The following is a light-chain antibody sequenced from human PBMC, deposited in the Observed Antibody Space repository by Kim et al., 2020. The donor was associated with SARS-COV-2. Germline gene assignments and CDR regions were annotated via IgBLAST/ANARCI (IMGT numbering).Light chain of an antibody. CDR3: QQSKGARWT. J-gene: IGKJ1*01. Sequence: DIQMTQSPSSLSSSVGDRVTITCRASQGIINYLAWYQQKPGKVPKLLIYAASALRSGVPSRFSGSGSGTDFTLTITSLQPEDVAVYYCQQSKGARWTCGHGNKVDIK. CDR1: QGIINY. CDR2: AAS. V-gene: IGKV1-27*01.